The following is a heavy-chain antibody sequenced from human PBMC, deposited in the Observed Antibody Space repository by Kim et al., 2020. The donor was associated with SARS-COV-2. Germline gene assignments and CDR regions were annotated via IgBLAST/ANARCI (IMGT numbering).Heavy chain of an antibody. V-gene: IGHV3-30*07. J-gene: IGHJ4*02. Sequence: YAASVKGRLTISRDTSKNTLSLQLDGLRAADTAVYYCAVSLTTPGAYDYWGQGSLVTVSS. CDR3: AVSLTTPGAYDY. D-gene: IGHD7-27*01.